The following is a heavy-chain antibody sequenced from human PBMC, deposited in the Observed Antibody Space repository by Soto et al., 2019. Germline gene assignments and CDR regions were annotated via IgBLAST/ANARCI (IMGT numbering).Heavy chain of an antibody. CDR3: ATRFYTSWVLSDY. CDR2: IHNGGST. V-gene: IGHV4-59*11. CDR1: GGSISDHY. J-gene: IGHJ4*02. D-gene: IGHD2-2*02. Sequence: QVQLQESGPGLVKTSETLSLTCTVSGGSISDHYYMWIRQSPGKGLEYIGYIHNGGSTNYNPSLKSPVIIAVDTSKNHFSLKLTSVTAADTAVYYCATRFYTSWVLSDYWGQGTPVTVSS.